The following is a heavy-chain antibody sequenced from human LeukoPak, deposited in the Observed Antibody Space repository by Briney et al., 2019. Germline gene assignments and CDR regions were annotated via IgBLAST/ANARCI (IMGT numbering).Heavy chain of an antibody. CDR1: GFTFSSYA. J-gene: IGHJ4*02. D-gene: IGHD6-13*01. Sequence: GGSLRLSCAASGFTFSSYAMSWVRQAPGKGLEWVSAISGSGGSTYYADSGKGRFTISRDNSKNTLYLQMNSLRAEDTAVYYCAKPKRSDSSSWYGYWGQGTLVTVSS. V-gene: IGHV3-23*01. CDR3: AKPKRSDSSSWYGY. CDR2: ISGSGGST.